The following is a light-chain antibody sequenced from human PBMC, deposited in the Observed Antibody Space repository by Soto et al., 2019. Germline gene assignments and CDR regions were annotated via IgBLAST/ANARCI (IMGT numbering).Light chain of an antibody. V-gene: IGKV3-15*01. CDR2: GAS. J-gene: IGKJ2*01. CDR3: QQYNNWPPNP. CDR1: QSVGSN. Sequence: EVVMMQSPATLSVSPGEGATLSCRASQSVGSNLAWYQQKPGQAPRLLIYGASTRATTIPARFSGSGSGTDFTLTISSLQSEDFAVYYCQQYNNWPPNPFGQGTKLEVK.